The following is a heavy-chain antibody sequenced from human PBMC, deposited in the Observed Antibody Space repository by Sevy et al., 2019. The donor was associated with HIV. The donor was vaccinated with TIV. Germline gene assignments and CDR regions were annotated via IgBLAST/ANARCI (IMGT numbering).Heavy chain of an antibody. V-gene: IGHV3-23*01. CDR3: AKVEGYYYGSGSAGLDP. D-gene: IGHD3-10*01. CDR2: ISGSGGST. J-gene: IGHJ5*02. Sequence: GGSLRLSCAASEFTFSSYAMSWVRQAPGKGLEWVSAISGSGGSTYYADSVKGRFTISRDNSKNTLYLQMNSLRAEDTAVYYCAKVEGYYYGSGSAGLDPWGQGTLVTVSS. CDR1: EFTFSSYA.